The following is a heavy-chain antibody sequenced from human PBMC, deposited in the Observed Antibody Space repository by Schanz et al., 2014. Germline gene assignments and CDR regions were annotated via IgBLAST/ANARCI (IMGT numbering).Heavy chain of an antibody. D-gene: IGHD1-26*01. CDR3: VREDRVREIRAFDN. J-gene: IGHJ3*02. CDR2: IRSDNNYI. V-gene: IGHV3-21*01. CDR1: GFPFSTYS. Sequence: EVQLVESGGGLVKPGGSLRLSCVASGFPFSTYSIHWVRQAPGKGLEWVSYIRSDNNYIYYADSVKGRFTISRDNAKNSLFLQMNSLTAEDTAVYYCVREDRVREIRAFDNWGQGTMVTVSS.